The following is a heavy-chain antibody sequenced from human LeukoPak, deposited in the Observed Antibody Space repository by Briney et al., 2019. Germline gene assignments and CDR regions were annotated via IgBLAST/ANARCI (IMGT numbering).Heavy chain of an antibody. CDR2: IYYIGST. D-gene: IGHD1-1*01. CDR1: GGSISSYY. CDR3: ARHARKRLTSNWDY. Sequence: SETPSLTCTVSGGSISSYYWSWIRQPPGKGLEWIGYIYYIGSTDYNPSLKSRVIISVDTSKNQFSLKMRSVTAADTAVYYCARHARKRLTSNWDYWGQGSLVTVSS. V-gene: IGHV4-59*08. J-gene: IGHJ4*02.